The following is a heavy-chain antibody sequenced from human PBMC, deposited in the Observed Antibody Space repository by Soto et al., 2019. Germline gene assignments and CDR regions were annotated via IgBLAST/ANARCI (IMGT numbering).Heavy chain of an antibody. CDR2: IYNSGST. J-gene: IGHJ3*02. CDR1: GGSISSYY. V-gene: IGHV4-59*01. CDR3: ARDESGRPETI. D-gene: IGHD3-10*01. Sequence: QVQLQESGPGLVKPSETLSLTCTVSGGSISSYYWSWVRQPPGKGLEWIAYIYNSGSTNYNPSLKSRVTISVDTSKNRFSLKLSSVTAADTAVYYCARDESGRPETIWGQGTMVTVSS.